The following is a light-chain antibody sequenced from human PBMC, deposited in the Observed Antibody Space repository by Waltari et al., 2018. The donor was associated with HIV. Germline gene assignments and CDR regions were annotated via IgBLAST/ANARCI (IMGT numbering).Light chain of an antibody. CDR3: QQYHKRDET. V-gene: IGKV3-15*01. CDR1: ESVHSN. CDR2: AAS. Sequence: EILMTQSPATLSVSPGGGATLSCRASESVHSNLAWFQHKPGQAPRLLIYAASTRATGVPGWFSASGSGTDFTLTIRSLQSEDFAIYFCQQYHKRDETFGQGTKLEIK. J-gene: IGKJ2*01.